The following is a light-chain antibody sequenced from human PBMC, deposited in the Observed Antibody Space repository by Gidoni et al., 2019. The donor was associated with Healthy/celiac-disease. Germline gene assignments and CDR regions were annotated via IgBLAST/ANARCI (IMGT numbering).Light chain of an antibody. Sequence: EMVLTQSPGTLSLSPGERATLSCRASQSVSSSYLAWYQQTPGQAPSLLIYGASSRATGIPDSFSGSGSGTDFTLTISRLEPEDFAVYYCQQYGSSPITFGQGTRLEIK. CDR1: QSVSSSY. CDR3: QQYGSSPIT. CDR2: GAS. J-gene: IGKJ5*01. V-gene: IGKV3-20*01.